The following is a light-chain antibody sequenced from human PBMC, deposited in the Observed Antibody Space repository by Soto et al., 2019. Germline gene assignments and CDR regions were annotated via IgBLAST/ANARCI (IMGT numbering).Light chain of an antibody. V-gene: IGKV1-5*01. CDR3: QQYLSYSPYT. J-gene: IGKJ5*01. CDR2: GAS. Sequence: DIEMTQSPSTLSASVGDRVTITCRASESTRSWLAWYQQKPGKAPKLLIYGASTLESWVPSRFSGSGSGKEFTLTISSLQPDDFATYYCQQYLSYSPYTFGQGTRLEIK. CDR1: ESTRSW.